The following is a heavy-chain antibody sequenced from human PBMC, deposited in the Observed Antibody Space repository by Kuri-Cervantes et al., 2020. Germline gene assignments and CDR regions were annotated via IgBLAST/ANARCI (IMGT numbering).Heavy chain of an antibody. CDR1: GVTVRSNH. Sequence: GESLKISCAASGVTVRSNHMSWVRQAPGKGLEWVSVTYSDSSTYYADSVKGRFTISRDNSKNTLYLQMNSLRAEDTAVYYCAKTIIAARPDYMDVWGKGTTVTVSS. D-gene: IGHD6-6*01. CDR2: TYSDSST. J-gene: IGHJ6*03. V-gene: IGHV3-53*05. CDR3: AKTIIAARPDYMDV.